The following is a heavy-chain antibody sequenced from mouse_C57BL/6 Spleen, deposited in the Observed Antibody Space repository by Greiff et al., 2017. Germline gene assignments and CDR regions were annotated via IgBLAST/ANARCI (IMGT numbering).Heavy chain of an antibody. D-gene: IGHD1-1*01. V-gene: IGHV1-80*01. CDR2: ICPGDGDT. CDR1: GYAFSSYW. J-gene: IGHJ2*01. Sequence: VQLVESGAELVKPGASVKISCKAPGYAFSSYWMNWVKQRPGKGLEWIGQICPGDGDTNYNGKFKGKATLTTDKSASTAYMQLSSLTSEESAVYFCARGTTVVEGSYWGQGTTLTVYS. CDR3: ARGTTVVEGSY.